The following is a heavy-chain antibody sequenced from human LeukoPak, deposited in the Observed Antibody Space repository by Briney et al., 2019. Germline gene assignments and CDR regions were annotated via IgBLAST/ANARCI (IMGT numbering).Heavy chain of an antibody. Sequence: SETLSLTCAVYGGAFSGYFWSWIREPPRKGLGWIGEINNSVSTNYNPTLKSRGNISVDPSKNQFSLKVSSVTAADKDVYYCARVSPDPMIVVVITRSYFDYWGQATLVTVPS. CDR3: ARVSPDPMIVVVITRSYFDY. CDR2: INNSVST. CDR1: GGAFSGYF. J-gene: IGHJ4*02. V-gene: IGHV4-34*01. D-gene: IGHD3-22*01.